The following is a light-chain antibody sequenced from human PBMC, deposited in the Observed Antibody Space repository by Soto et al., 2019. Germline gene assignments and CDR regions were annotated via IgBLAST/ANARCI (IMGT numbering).Light chain of an antibody. J-gene: IGLJ2*01. CDR2: GNS. CDR1: SSNIGAGYD. Sequence: QAVVTQPPSVSGAPGQRVTISCTGSSSNIGAGYDVHGYQQLPGTAPKLLIYGNSNRPSGVPDRFSGSKSGTSASLAITGHQAEDDADYYCQSYDSSLSVVFGGGTKRTV. CDR3: QSYDSSLSVV. V-gene: IGLV1-40*01.